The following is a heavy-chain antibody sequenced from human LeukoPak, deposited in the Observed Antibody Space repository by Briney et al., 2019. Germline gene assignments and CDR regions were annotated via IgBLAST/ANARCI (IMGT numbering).Heavy chain of an antibody. Sequence: PSETLSLTCTVSGGSISSGSYYWSWIRQPAGKGLEWIGRIYTSGSTNYNPSLKSRVTISVDTSKNQFSLKLSSVTAADTAVYYCARDLGDGYNDWGQGTLVTVSS. CDR1: GGSISSGSYY. CDR2: IYTSGST. CDR3: ARDLGDGYND. D-gene: IGHD5-24*01. V-gene: IGHV4-61*02. J-gene: IGHJ4*02.